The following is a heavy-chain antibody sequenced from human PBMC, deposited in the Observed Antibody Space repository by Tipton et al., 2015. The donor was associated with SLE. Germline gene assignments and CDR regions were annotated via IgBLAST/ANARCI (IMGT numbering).Heavy chain of an antibody. CDR2: IYYSGST. CDR1: GGSISSHY. J-gene: IGHJ4*02. Sequence: ILSLTCTVSGGSISSHYWSWILQPPGKGLEWIGYIYYSGSTNYSPSLKSRVTISVDTSKNQFSLKLSSVTAADTAVYYCARDRYYGSGSYDWGQGTLVTVSS. D-gene: IGHD3-10*01. V-gene: IGHV4-59*11. CDR3: ARDRYYGSGSYD.